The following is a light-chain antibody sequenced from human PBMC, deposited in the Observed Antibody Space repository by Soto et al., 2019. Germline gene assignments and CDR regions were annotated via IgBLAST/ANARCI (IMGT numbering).Light chain of an antibody. V-gene: IGKV3-20*01. CDR2: GAS. Sequence: EIVLTQSPGTLSLSPGQRATLSCRASQSVSSNSLAWYQQKPGQAPSLLIYGASNRAIGISDRFSGSRAGTDFTLTISRLEPEDFAVYYCHQYGDSQFTFGPGTKLEI. CDR3: HQYGDSQFT. J-gene: IGKJ3*01. CDR1: QSVSSNS.